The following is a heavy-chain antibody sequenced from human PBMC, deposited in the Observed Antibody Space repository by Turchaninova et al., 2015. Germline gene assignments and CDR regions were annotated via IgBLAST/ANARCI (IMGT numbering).Heavy chain of an antibody. D-gene: IGHD2-21*01. CDR2: IRGSAM. J-gene: IGHJ3*01. CDR3: ARDHLWAFDF. V-gene: IGHV3-48*02. CDR1: GFTFRSYS. Sequence: EVQLVESGGALVQPGGSLGLSCAAAGFTFRSYSMDWVLQAPGQGLEWISYIRGSAMYYADSVKGRFTISRDNAKNSLYLQMNSLRDEDTAVYYCARDHLWAFDFWGQGTMVTVSS.